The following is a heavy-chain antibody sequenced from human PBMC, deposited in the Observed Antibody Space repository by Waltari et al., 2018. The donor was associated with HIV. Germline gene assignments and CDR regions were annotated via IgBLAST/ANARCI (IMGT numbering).Heavy chain of an antibody. CDR2: INHKGNT. V-gene: IGHV4-34*02. D-gene: IGHD6-13*01. CDR3: ARGTITAAGD. Sequence: QVHLEQWRAGLLKPSETLSLNCAVYGGSFSGHYWTWVRQPPGKGLEWIGEINHKGNTNFNPSLKSRVTMSVDTSKNQFSLKIISVSAADTAVYYCARGTITAAGDWAQGTLITVSS. J-gene: IGHJ4*02. CDR1: GGSFSGHY.